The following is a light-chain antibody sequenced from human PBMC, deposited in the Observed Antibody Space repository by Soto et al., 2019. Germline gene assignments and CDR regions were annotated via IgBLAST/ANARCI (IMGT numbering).Light chain of an antibody. CDR2: AAS. CDR1: QSIGSW. J-gene: IGKJ1*01. V-gene: IGKV1-5*01. Sequence: DIQITQSPSTLSASVGDRVTITCRASQSIGSWLAWYQQKPKTAPKLLVYAASNLENWVPSRFSASGAGTEFTLTISSLQPDDFATYYCQQYYSYWTFGQGTKVDIK. CDR3: QQYYSYWT.